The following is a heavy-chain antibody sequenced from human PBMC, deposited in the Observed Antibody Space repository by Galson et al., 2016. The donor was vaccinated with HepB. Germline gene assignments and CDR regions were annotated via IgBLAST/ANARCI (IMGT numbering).Heavy chain of an antibody. Sequence: SVKVSCKASGGTFSSYAFSWVRQAPGQGLEWMGRILPIFQTTNYAQKFQGRLTITADESTSTVYMEMNSLKSEDTAVYYCASSKGSVPPVLDYWGQGTLVTVSS. CDR3: ASSKGSVPPVLDY. V-gene: IGHV1-69*13. CDR2: ILPIFQTT. J-gene: IGHJ4*02. CDR1: GGTFSSYA. D-gene: IGHD1-26*01.